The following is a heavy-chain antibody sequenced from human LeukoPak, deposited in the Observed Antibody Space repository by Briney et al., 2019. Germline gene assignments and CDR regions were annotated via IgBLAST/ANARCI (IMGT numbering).Heavy chain of an antibody. V-gene: IGHV5-51*01. CDR2: IYPGDSHS. D-gene: IGHD2-2*02. Sequence: GESLKISCKGSGYSFPNYWIGWVRQMPGKGLEWMGIIYPGDSHSRYSPSFQDQVTISVDKSISTAYLQWTSLKASDTAMYYCARGPYAYTSSATLGSYNWFDPWGQGSLVTVSS. CDR3: ARGPYAYTSSATLGSYNWFDP. CDR1: GYSFPNYW. J-gene: IGHJ5*02.